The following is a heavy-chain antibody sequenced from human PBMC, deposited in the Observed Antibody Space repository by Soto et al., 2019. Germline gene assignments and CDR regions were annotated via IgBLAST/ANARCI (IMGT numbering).Heavy chain of an antibody. J-gene: IGHJ6*02. CDR2: INAGNGNT. D-gene: IGHD3-10*01. CDR1: GYTFTSYA. V-gene: IGHV1-3*01. CDR3: AVPRESGAYYYGMDV. Sequence: ASVKVSCKASGYTFTSYAMHWVRQAPGQRLEWMGWINAGNGNTKYSQKFQGRVTITRDTSASTAYMELSSLRSEDTAVYYCAVPRESGAYYYGMDVWGQGTTVTVSS.